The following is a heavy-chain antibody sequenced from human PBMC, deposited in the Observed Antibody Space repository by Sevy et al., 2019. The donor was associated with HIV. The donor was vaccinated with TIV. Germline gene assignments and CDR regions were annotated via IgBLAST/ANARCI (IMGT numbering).Heavy chain of an antibody. CDR2: IRYDGSNE. V-gene: IGHV3-30*02. CDR1: GFTFSNHG. D-gene: IGHD2-8*02. J-gene: IGHJ3*02. Sequence: GGSLRLSCAASGFTFSNHGMHWVRQAPGKWLEWVAFIRYDGSNEYYGDSVKGRFTISRDNSKDTLYLPMNSLRPEDTAVYFCAKDRKVLLVVYAIPFDVFDIWGHRTMVTVSS. CDR3: AKDRKVLLVVYAIPFDVFDI.